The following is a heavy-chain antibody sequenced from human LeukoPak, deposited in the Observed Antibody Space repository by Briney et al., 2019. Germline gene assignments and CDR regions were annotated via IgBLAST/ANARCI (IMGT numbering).Heavy chain of an antibody. CDR1: GGSISSYY. Sequence: SETLSLTCTVSGGSISSYYWSWIRQPPGKGLEWIGYIYYSGSTNYNPSLKSRVTISVDTSKNQFSLKLGSVTAADTAVYYCARDRGLVALDYWGQGTLVTVSS. CDR3: ARDRGLVALDY. J-gene: IGHJ4*02. CDR2: IYYSGST. D-gene: IGHD5-12*01. V-gene: IGHV4-59*01.